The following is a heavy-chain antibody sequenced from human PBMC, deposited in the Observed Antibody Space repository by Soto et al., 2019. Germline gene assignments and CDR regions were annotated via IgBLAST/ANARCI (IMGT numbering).Heavy chain of an antibody. Sequence: GASVKVSCKASGYTFTCYYMHWVRQAPGQGLEWMGWINPNSGGTNYAQKFQGRVTMTRDTSISTAYMELSRLRSDDTAVYYCARDQLEPSTAYNWFDPWGQGTLVTV. CDR3: ARDQLEPSTAYNWFDP. J-gene: IGHJ5*02. CDR1: GYTFTCYY. D-gene: IGHD1-1*01. V-gene: IGHV1-2*02. CDR2: INPNSGGT.